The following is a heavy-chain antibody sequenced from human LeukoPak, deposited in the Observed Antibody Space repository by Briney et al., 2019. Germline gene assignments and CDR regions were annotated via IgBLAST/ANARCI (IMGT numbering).Heavy chain of an antibody. CDR1: GYTFTGYY. J-gene: IGHJ4*02. CDR2: INPNSGGT. V-gene: IGHV1-2*02. D-gene: IGHD6-13*01. CDR3: ARGGAAAGYVGFDY. Sequence: ASVKVSCKASGYTFTGYYMHWVRQAPGQGLEWMGWINPNSGGTNYAQKFRGRVTMTRDTSISTAYMELSRLRSDDTAVYYCARGGAAAGYVGFDYWGQGTLVTVSS.